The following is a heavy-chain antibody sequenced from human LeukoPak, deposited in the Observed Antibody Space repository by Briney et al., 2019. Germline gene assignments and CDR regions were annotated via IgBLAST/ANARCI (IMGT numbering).Heavy chain of an antibody. V-gene: IGHV1-18*04. D-gene: IGHD3-9*01. CDR1: GYTFTSYG. CDR2: ISAYNGNT. J-gene: IGHJ4*02. Sequence: VASVKVSCKASGYTFTSYGISWVRQAPGQGLEWMGWISAYNGNTNYAQKLQGRVTMTTDTSASTAYMELSSLRSEDTAVYYCARPYYDILTGYYTYYFDYWGQGTLVTVSS. CDR3: ARPYYDILTGYYTYYFDY.